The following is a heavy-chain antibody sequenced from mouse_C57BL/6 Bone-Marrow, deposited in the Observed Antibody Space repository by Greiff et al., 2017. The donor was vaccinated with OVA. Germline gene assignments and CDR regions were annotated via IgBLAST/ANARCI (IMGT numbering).Heavy chain of an antibody. CDR1: GFTFSNYW. D-gene: IGHD2-4*01. V-gene: IGHV6-3*01. CDR2: IRLKSDNYAT. CDR3: TEYDYDVAY. Sequence: EVNVVESGGGLVQPGGSMKLSCVASGFTFSNYWMNWVRQSPEKGLEWVAQIRLKSDNYATNYAESVKGRFTISRDDSKSSVYLQMNNLRAEDTGIYYCTEYDYDVAYWGQGTLVTVSA. J-gene: IGHJ3*01.